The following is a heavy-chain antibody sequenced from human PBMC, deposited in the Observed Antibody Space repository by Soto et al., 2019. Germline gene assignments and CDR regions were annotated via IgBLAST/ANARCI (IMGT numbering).Heavy chain of an antibody. CDR2: VSYDESIK. J-gene: IGHJ4*02. Sequence: GGSLRLSCAASGFSFSGYGMHWVRQVPGEGPEWVAVVSYDESIKKYADSVKGRFTISRDNSKNTVYLQMNSLTLEDTAVYYCVKNKIFGVAGPLDYWGQGTQVTASS. D-gene: IGHD3-3*01. V-gene: IGHV3-30*18. CDR1: GFSFSGYG. CDR3: VKNKIFGVAGPLDY.